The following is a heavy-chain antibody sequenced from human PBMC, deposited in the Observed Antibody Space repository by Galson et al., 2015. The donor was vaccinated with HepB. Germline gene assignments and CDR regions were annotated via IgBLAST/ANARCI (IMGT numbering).Heavy chain of an antibody. V-gene: IGHV3-11*06. CDR2: ISSSSTYT. CDR1: GFTFSDYY. Sequence: SLRLSCAASGFTFSDYYMSWIRQAPGKGLEWVSYISSSSTYTNYADSVKGRFTISRDNAKNSLYLQMNSLRAEDTAVYYCARDSKEPARHDYWGQGTLVTVSS. CDR3: ARDSKEPARHDY. D-gene: IGHD1-26*01. J-gene: IGHJ4*02.